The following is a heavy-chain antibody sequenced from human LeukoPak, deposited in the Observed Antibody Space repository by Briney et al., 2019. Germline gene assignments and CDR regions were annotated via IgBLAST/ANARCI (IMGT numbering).Heavy chain of an antibody. CDR1: GGSISSSSYY. Sequence: SETLSLTCTVSGGSISSSSYYWGWIRQPPGKGLEWIGSIYYSGSTYYNPSLKSRVTISVDTSKNQFSLKLSSVTAADTAVYYCARRDFDRLLATIPPFDYWGQGTLVTVSS. D-gene: IGHD3-9*01. CDR2: IYYSGST. J-gene: IGHJ4*02. CDR3: ARRDFDRLLATIPPFDY. V-gene: IGHV4-39*01.